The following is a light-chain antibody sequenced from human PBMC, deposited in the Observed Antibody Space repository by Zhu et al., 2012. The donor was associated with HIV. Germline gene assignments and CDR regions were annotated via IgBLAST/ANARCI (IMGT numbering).Light chain of an antibody. J-gene: IGKJ2*01. Sequence: ENVLTQSPGTLSLSPGERATLSCGASHGVSTTFVAWYQQKSGRAPRLLIYGTSNRVTGISDRFSGSGGRQYGTEFTLTITRVEPNDSAIYYCQQYGTSPYTFGQGTKLEIK. V-gene: IGKV3-20*01. CDR1: HGVSTTF. CDR2: GTS. CDR3: QQYGTSPYT.